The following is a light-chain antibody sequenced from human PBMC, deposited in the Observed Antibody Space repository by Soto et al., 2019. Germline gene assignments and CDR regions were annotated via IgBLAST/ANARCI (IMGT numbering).Light chain of an antibody. CDR1: SSDVGGYNY. CDR3: SSYTSVSTLDVV. J-gene: IGLJ2*01. V-gene: IGLV2-14*01. CDR2: DVN. Sequence: QSALTQPASVSGSPGQSITISCTGTSSDVGGYNYVSWYQQHPGKAPKLMIYDVNNRPSGVSNRFSGSKSGNTASLTISGLQAEDEADYYCSSYTSVSTLDVVFGGGTQLTVL.